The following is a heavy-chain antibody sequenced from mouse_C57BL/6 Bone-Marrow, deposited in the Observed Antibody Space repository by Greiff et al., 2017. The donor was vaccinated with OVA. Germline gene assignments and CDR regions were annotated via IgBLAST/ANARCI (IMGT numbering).Heavy chain of an antibody. CDR1: GFTFSSYT. D-gene: IGHD2-4*01. CDR2: ISGGGGNT. Sequence: EVMLVESGGGLVKPGGSLKLSCAASGFTFSSYTMSWVRQTPEKRLEWVATISGGGGNTYYPDSVKGRFTISRDNAKNTLYLQMSSLRSEDTALYYCARHLDDYDLWGQGTLVTVSA. J-gene: IGHJ3*02. V-gene: IGHV5-9*01. CDR3: ARHLDDYDL.